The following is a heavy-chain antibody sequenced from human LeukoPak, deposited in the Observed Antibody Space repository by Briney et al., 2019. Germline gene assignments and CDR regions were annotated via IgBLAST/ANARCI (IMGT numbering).Heavy chain of an antibody. CDR2: LSYDGSND. Sequence: GGSLRLSCAASGFTFSTHAMHWVRQAPGKGLEWVALLSYDGSNDLYGDSVKGRFAISRGTSKNTVYLQMNSLRPEGTAVYYCARDAGYSTGWYVGRYWGQGTLVTVSS. CDR3: ARDAGYSTGWYVGRY. V-gene: IGHV3-30*09. D-gene: IGHD6-19*01. CDR1: GFTFSTHA. J-gene: IGHJ4*02.